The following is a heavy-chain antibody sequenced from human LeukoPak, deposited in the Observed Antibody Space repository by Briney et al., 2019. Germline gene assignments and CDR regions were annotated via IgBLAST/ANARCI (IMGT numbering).Heavy chain of an antibody. Sequence: PSETLSLTCTVSGGSISSYYWSWIRQPPGKGLEWIGYIYYSGSTNYNPSLKSRVTISVDTSKNQFSLKLSSVTAADTAVYYCARHVRLLPRFDYWGQGTLVTVSS. CDR3: ARHVRLLPRFDY. V-gene: IGHV4-59*08. CDR1: GGSISSYY. CDR2: IYYSGST. J-gene: IGHJ4*02. D-gene: IGHD3-22*01.